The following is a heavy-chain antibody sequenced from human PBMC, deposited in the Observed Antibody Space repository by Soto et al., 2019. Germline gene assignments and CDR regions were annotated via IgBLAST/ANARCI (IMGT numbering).Heavy chain of an antibody. D-gene: IGHD3-22*01. CDR3: ARDIIVLSRTGRDV. V-gene: IGHV3-48*02. CDR1: GFTFSIYT. CDR2: INSGSGTK. Sequence: EENLVESGGGLVQPGGSLRLSCAASGFTFSIYTMNWVRQAPGKGLEWVAYINSGSGTKNYADSVKGRFTISRDDAKKSLFLQMSSLRDEDTAVYYCARDIIVLSRTGRDVWGQGTTVTVSS. J-gene: IGHJ6*02.